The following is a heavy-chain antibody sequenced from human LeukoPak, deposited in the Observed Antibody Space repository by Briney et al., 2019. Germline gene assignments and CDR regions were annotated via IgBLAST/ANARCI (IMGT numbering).Heavy chain of an antibody. J-gene: IGHJ3*02. CDR3: ARGEGMVDFWSGYLENAFDI. CDR2: INPSGGST. D-gene: IGHD3-3*01. CDR1: GYTFTSYY. V-gene: IGHV1-46*03. Sequence: GASVKVSCKASGYTFTSYYMHWVRQAPGQGLEWMGIINPSGGSTSYAQKFQGRVTMTRDTSTSTVYMELSSLRSEDTAVYYCARGEGMVDFWSGYLENAFDIWGQGTMVTVSS.